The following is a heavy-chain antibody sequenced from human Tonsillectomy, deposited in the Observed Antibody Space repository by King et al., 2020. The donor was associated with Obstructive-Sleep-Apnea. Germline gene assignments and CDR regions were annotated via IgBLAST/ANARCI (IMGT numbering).Heavy chain of an antibody. V-gene: IGHV1-69*10. CDR3: AREGPRGYSAHYYFDY. Sequence: HVQLVESGAEVKKPGSSVKVSCKASGGTFTRYAISWVRQAPGQGLEWMGGMDPILGLAKYAQKFQGRARITADKSTSTAYMDLSSLRSEDTAVYYCAREGPRGYSAHYYFDYWGQGTLVTVSS. D-gene: IGHD6-25*01. CDR2: MDPILGLA. J-gene: IGHJ4*02. CDR1: GGTFTRYA.